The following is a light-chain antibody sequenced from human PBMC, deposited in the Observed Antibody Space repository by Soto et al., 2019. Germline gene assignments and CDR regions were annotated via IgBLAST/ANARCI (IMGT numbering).Light chain of an antibody. V-gene: IGKV1-5*03. J-gene: IGKJ3*01. CDR2: RVS. CDR1: QSISSW. Sequence: DIQMTQSPSTLSASVGDRVTITCRASQSISSWLAWYQQKPGKAPKLLIHRVSRLQSGVPVRFSGSGSETEFTLTINGLQPDDFATYYCQRYNSHLFFFGPGTKVQSK. CDR3: QRYNSHLFF.